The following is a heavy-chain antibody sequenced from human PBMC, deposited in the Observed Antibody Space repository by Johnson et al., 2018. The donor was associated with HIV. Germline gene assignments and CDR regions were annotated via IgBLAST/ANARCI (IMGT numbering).Heavy chain of an antibody. CDR2: ISSSGSTI. V-gene: IGHV3-11*04. D-gene: IGHD1-26*01. CDR3: AKDGATRAFDI. Sequence: QMLLVESGGGLVKPGGSLRLSCAASGFTFSDYYMSWIRQAPGKGLEWVSYISSSGSTIYYADSVKGRFTISRDNAKNTLHLQMNSLGAEDTAVYYCAKDGATRAFDIWGQGTMVTVSS. CDR1: GFTFSDYY. J-gene: IGHJ3*02.